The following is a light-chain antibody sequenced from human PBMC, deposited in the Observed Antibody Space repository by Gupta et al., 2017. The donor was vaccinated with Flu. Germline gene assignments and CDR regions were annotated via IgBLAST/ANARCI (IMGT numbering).Light chain of an antibody. Sequence: DGVLTQSPLSLPVTLGQPASISCRSSQSLVYSDGDSYVSWFHQRPGQSPRRLIYKASTRDPGVPDRMSGRGSGTDFTQKSSRVEAEDVGVYDCMHWTRWPWTFGQGTKVEIK. J-gene: IGKJ1*01. CDR1: QSLVYSDGDSY. CDR2: KAS. V-gene: IGKV2-30*01. CDR3: MHWTRWPWT.